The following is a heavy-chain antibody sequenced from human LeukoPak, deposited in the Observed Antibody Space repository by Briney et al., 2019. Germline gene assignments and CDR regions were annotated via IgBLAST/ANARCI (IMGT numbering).Heavy chain of an antibody. CDR1: GGSISSSNW. Sequence: SGTLSLTCAVSGGSISSSNWWSWVRQPPGKGLEWIGEIYHSGSTNYNPSLKSRVTISVDKSKNQFSLKLSSVTTADTAVYYCARYSHGNIWYYFNYWGQGTLVTVSS. CDR3: ARYSHGNIWYYFNY. J-gene: IGHJ4*02. V-gene: IGHV4-4*02. CDR2: IYHSGST. D-gene: IGHD6-13*01.